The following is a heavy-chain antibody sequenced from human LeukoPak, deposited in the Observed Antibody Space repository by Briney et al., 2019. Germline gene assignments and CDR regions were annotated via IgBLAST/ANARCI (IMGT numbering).Heavy chain of an antibody. V-gene: IGHV4-59*08. J-gene: IGHJ4*02. D-gene: IGHD6-19*01. Sequence: SETLSLTCTVSGGSISSYYWSWIRQPPGKGLEWIGYIYYSGSTNYNPSLKSRVTISVDTSKNQFSLKLSSVTAADTAVYYCARASGQGVAGGVYYWGQGTLVTVSS. CDR1: GGSISSYY. CDR3: ARASGQGVAGGVYY. CDR2: IYYSGST.